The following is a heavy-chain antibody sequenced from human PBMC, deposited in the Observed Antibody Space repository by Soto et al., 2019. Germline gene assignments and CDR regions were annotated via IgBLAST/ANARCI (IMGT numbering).Heavy chain of an antibody. J-gene: IGHJ4*02. D-gene: IGHD6-13*01. Sequence: GSGATPVYPPQNLTLALTFSGFSIPTSGKGVGWIRQPPGKALEWLALIYWDDDKRYSPSLKSRLTITKDTSKNQVVLTMTNMDPVDTATYYCAHYSSTCSFDYWGQGTLVTVSS. CDR2: IYWDDDK. CDR3: AHYSSTCSFDY. V-gene: IGHV2-5*02. CDR1: GFSIPTSGKG.